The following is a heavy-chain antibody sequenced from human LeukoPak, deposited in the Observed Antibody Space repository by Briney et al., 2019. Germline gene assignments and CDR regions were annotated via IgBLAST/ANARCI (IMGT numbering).Heavy chain of an antibody. CDR1: GFTFSSYG. CDR3: AKSRAAAGPFDY. D-gene: IGHD6-13*01. J-gene: IGHJ4*02. V-gene: IGHV3-33*06. Sequence: GGSLRLSCAASGFTFSSYGMHWVRQAPGKGLEWVAIIWYDGSNKYFADSVKGRFTISRDNSKNTVYLQVNSLRAEDTAVYYCAKSRAAAGPFDYWGQGTLVTVSS. CDR2: IWYDGSNK.